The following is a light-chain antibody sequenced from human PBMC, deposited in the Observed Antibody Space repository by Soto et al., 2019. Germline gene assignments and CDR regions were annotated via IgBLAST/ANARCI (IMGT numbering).Light chain of an antibody. V-gene: IGLV1-40*01. CDR3: QSYDSSLSGWV. CDR2: GNS. J-gene: IGLJ3*02. Sequence: QSVLTQPPSVSGAPGQKVTISCTGSSSNIGAGYDVHWYQQLPGTAPKLLIYGNSKRPSGVPDRFSGSKSGISASLAITGLQAEDEADYYCQSYDSSLSGWVFGGGTKLTVL. CDR1: SSNIGAGYD.